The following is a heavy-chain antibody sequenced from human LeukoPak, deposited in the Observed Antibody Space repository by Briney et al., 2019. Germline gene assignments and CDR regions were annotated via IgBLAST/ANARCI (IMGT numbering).Heavy chain of an antibody. D-gene: IGHD5-12*01. CDR1: GYTFTSYD. V-gene: IGHV1-8*01. Sequence: ASVKVSCKASGYTFTSYDINWVRQATGQGLEWMGWMNPNSGNTGYAQKFQGRVTMTRNTSISTAYMELSSLRSEDTAVYYCAIVATIAPNYYYYGMDVWGQGTTVTVSS. CDR2: MNPNSGNT. CDR3: AIVATIAPNYYYYGMDV. J-gene: IGHJ6*02.